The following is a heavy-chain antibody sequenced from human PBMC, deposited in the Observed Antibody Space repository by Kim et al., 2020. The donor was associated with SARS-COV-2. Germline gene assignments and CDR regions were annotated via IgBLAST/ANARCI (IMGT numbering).Heavy chain of an antibody. CDR3: AREIYDSSGYYRDNYDY. J-gene: IGHJ4*02. V-gene: IGHV3-33*01. CDR2: IWYDGSNK. Sequence: GGSLRLSCAASGFTFSSYGMHWVRQAPGKGLEWVAVIWYDGSNKYYADSVKGRFTISRDNSKNTLYLQMNSLRAEDTAVYYCAREIYDSSGYYRDNYDYWGQGTRVTVSS. D-gene: IGHD3-22*01. CDR1: GFTFSSYG.